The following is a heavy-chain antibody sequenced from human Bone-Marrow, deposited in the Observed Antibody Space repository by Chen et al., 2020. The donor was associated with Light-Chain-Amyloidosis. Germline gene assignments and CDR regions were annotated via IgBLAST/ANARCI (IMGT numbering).Heavy chain of an antibody. D-gene: IGHD6-13*01. CDR3: AKDKASIAASPDYFDY. J-gene: IGHJ4*02. Sequence: EMQLVESGGGLVQPGGSLGLSWAVSGFPFDDYAMHWARQAPGKGLEWVSTISWNSDSIGYADSVKGRFTISRDNAKNSLYLEMNNLRPEDTARYYCAKDKASIAASPDYFDYWGQGTLVTVSS. CDR2: ISWNSDSI. CDR1: GFPFDDYA. V-gene: IGHV3-9*01.